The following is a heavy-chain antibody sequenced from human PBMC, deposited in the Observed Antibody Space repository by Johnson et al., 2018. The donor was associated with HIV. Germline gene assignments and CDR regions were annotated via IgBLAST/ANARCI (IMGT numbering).Heavy chain of an antibody. CDR1: GFTFSSSG. D-gene: IGHD5-24*01. CDR2: IWYDGTNE. J-gene: IGHJ3*02. Sequence: QVQLVESGGGVVQPERSLRLSCAASGFTFSSSGMLWVRQAPGKGLEWVAVIWYDGTNEYSADSVTGRFTISRDNSKNTLYLQMNRLRAEDTAVYYCAREWLYGFDIWGQGTMVTVSS. V-gene: IGHV3-33*01. CDR3: AREWLYGFDI.